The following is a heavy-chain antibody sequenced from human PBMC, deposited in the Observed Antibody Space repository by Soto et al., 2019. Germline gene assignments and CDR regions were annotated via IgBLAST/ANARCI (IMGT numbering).Heavy chain of an antibody. J-gene: IGHJ4*02. Sequence: GGSLRLSCAASGFSLISFPVHWVRQAPGKGLEWVALISKDGTYKYYADSVKGRFTISRDDTKSTVFLQMNGLSAEDTALYHCEPNSAYTYGKSLDIWGLGTPVTVSS. V-gene: IGHV3-30*14. D-gene: IGHD5-18*01. CDR3: EPNSAYTYGKSLDI. CDR2: ISKDGTYK. CDR1: GFSLISFP.